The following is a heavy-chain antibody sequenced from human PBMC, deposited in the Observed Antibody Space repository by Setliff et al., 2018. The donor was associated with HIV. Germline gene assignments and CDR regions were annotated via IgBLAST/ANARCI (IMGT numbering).Heavy chain of an antibody. V-gene: IGHV4-39*07. D-gene: IGHD7-27*01. J-gene: IGHJ5*02. CDR2: IYYSGST. CDR1: GGSIISSTYF. Sequence: SETLSLTCTVSGGSIISSTYFWGWIRQPPGKGLECIGNIYYSGSTNYNPSLKSRVTISVDTSKNHFSLRLTSVTAADTAVYYCARDLPELTGRSFDPWGQGIQVTVSS. CDR3: ARDLPELTGRSFDP.